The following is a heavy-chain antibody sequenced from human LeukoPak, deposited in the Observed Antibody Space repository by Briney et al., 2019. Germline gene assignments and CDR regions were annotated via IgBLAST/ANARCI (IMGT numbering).Heavy chain of an antibody. Sequence: PGGSLRLSCAASGFSFSSYEMNWVRQAPGKGLEWVSCISSSGSTIYYADSVKGRFTISRDNAKKSLYLHMNSLRAEDTAVYYCAREYSSSPRGYDYWGQGTLVTASS. CDR3: AREYSSSPRGYDY. CDR2: ISSSGSTI. CDR1: GFSFSSYE. D-gene: IGHD6-13*01. J-gene: IGHJ4*02. V-gene: IGHV3-48*03.